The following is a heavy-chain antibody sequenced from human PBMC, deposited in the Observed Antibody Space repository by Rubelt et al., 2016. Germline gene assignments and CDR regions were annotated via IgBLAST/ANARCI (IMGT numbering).Heavy chain of an antibody. CDR1: GFTFSSYS. V-gene: IGHV3-30*04. Sequence: VQLVEYGGGVVQPGTSLRVSCAASGFTFSSYSMHWVRQAPGKGLEWVASITHDTNTDYYADSVRGRFTISRDNSKNTLYLQMNSLRAEETAVHYVAKEVGQWLDDAFDIWGQGTMVTASS. CDR2: ITHDTNTD. J-gene: IGHJ3*02. D-gene: IGHD6-19*01. CDR3: AKEVGQWLDDAFDI.